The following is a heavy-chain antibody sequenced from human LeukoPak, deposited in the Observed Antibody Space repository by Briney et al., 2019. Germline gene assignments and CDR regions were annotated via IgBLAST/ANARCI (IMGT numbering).Heavy chain of an antibody. V-gene: IGHV3-74*01. J-gene: IGHJ4*02. Sequence: GGSLRLSCAASGFTFSSYCMHWVRQAPGKGLEWVSRISSDGSSTSYADSVKGRFTISRDNAKNTPYLQMNSRRAEDTAGYYCASAYQWGQGTLVTVSS. D-gene: IGHD2-2*01. CDR3: ASAYQ. CDR1: GFTFSSYC. CDR2: ISSDGSST.